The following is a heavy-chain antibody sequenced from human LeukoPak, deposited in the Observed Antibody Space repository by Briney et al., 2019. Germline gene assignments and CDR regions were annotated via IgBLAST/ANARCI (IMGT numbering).Heavy chain of an antibody. CDR3: ARDRGWLQFDY. D-gene: IGHD5-24*01. CDR1: GFTFSSSW. Sequence: GGSLRLSCVASGFTFSSSWMTWVRQAPGKGLEWVANIKQDGSDKYYVDSVKGRFTISRDNAKNSLYLQMNSLRGEDTAVYYCARDRGWLQFDYWGQGILVTVSS. V-gene: IGHV3-7*04. CDR2: IKQDGSDK. J-gene: IGHJ4*02.